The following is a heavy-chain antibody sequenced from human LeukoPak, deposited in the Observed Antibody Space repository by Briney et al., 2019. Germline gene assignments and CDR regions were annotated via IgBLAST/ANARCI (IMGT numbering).Heavy chain of an antibody. J-gene: IGHJ4*02. CDR1: GFPFSSYW. Sequence: GGSLRLSCAASGFPFSSYWMAWVRQAPGKGLEWVASIKQDGGETFYVDSVKGRFTISRDNAKNSLYLQMNSLRAEDTAVYYCTRDPGIAVAAYYFDYWGQGTLVTVSS. CDR2: IKQDGGET. V-gene: IGHV3-7*01. CDR3: TRDPGIAVAAYYFDY. D-gene: IGHD6-19*01.